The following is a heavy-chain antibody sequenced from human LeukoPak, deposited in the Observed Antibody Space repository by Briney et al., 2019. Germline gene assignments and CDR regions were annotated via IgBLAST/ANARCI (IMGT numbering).Heavy chain of an antibody. Sequence: ASVKVSCKASGGTFSSYANSWVRQAPGQGLEWMGGIIPIFGTANYAQKFQGRVTITADESTSTAYMELSSLRSEDTAVYYCARALSYRDGYSDAYYYYYYMDVWGKGTTVTISS. CDR2: IIPIFGTA. CDR3: ARALSYRDGYSDAYYYYYYMDV. D-gene: IGHD5-24*01. CDR1: GGTFSSYA. J-gene: IGHJ6*03. V-gene: IGHV1-69*13.